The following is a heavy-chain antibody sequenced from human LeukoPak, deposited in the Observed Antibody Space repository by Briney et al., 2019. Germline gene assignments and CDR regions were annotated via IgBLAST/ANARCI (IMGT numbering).Heavy chain of an antibody. V-gene: IGHV4-39*07. Sequence: SETLSLTCTVSGGSISSSTYYWGWIRQPPGKGLEWIGEINHSGSTNYNPSLKSRVTISVDTSKNQFSLKLSSVTAADTAVYYCARPGIAARLSYYYYMDVWGKGTTVTVSS. CDR2: INHSGST. D-gene: IGHD6-6*01. CDR1: GGSISSSTYY. J-gene: IGHJ6*03. CDR3: ARPGIAARLSYYYYMDV.